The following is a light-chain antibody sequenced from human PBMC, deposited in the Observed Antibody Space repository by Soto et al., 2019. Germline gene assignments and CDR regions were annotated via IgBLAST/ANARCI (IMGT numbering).Light chain of an antibody. V-gene: IGKV3-20*01. CDR3: QQYGSSPCT. J-gene: IGKJ1*01. CDR1: QSASSRY. Sequence: EIVLTQSPGTLSLSPGERATLSCRAGQSASSRYLAWYQQKPGQAPRLLIYGASSRATGIPDRFSGSGSGTDFTLTISRLEPEDFAVYYCQQYGSSPCTFGQGTKVEIK. CDR2: GAS.